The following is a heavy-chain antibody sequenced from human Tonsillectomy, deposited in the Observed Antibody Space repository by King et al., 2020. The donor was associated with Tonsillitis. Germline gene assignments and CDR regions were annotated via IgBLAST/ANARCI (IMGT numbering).Heavy chain of an antibody. CDR3: GKDVRPGGLDY. CDR2: ICLNKGTI. V-gene: IGHV3-9*01. J-gene: IGHJ4*02. Sequence: VQLVESWGGLVQPGRSLRLSCAAPGVTLQDHVIHWVRQIPGKGLEWGSGICLNKGTIGYADSVKGRFTISRDNAKNSVYLQMDSLRSEDTALYYCGKDVRPGGLDYWGQGTLVTVSS. CDR1: GVTLQDHV. D-gene: IGHD2-15*01.